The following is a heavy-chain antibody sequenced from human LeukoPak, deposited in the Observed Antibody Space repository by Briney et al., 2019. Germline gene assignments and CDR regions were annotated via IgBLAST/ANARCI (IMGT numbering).Heavy chain of an antibody. CDR2: INHSGST. D-gene: IGHD2-2*02. V-gene: IGHV4-34*01. J-gene: IGHJ5*02. CDR1: GGSFSGYY. Sequence: PSETLSLTCAVYGGSFSGYYWSWIRQPPGKGLEWIGEINHSGSTNYNPSLKSRVTISVDTSKNQFSLKLSSVTAADTAVYYCARGIVVVPAAITAFDPWGQGTLVTVSS. CDR3: ARGIVVVPAAITAFDP.